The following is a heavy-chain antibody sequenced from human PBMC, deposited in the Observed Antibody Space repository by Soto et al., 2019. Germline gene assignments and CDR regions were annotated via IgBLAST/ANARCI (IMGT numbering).Heavy chain of an antibody. J-gene: IGHJ4*02. CDR1: GFSFRSYA. CDR2: ISAGGDGT. D-gene: IGHD1-26*01. Sequence: GFSFRSYAMGWVRQAPGKGLNWVSSISAGGDGTYYADSVKGRFTISRDNSKNTMYLQMTSLRADDTAVYYCADGGRYPYYWGPGTLVTVSS. V-gene: IGHV3-23*01. CDR3: ADGGRYPYY.